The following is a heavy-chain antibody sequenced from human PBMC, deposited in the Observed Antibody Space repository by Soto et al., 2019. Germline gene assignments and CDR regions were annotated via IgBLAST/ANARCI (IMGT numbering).Heavy chain of an antibody. CDR1: GGSISSSSYY. CDR2: IYYSGST. D-gene: IGHD3-10*01. Sequence: PSETLSLTCTVSGGSISSSSYYWGWIRQPPGKGLEWIGSIYYSGSTYYNPSLKSRVTISVDTSKNQFSLKLSSVTAADTAVYYCASRPSPTYGSGSYPRFYYYGMDVWGQGTTVTVSS. J-gene: IGHJ6*02. CDR3: ASRPSPTYGSGSYPRFYYYGMDV. V-gene: IGHV4-39*01.